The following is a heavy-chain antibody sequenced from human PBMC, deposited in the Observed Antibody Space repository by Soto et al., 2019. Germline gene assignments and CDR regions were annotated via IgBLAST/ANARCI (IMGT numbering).Heavy chain of an antibody. V-gene: IGHV1-69*13. J-gene: IGHJ3*02. CDR1: GGTFSSYA. CDR3: ASPRITMIVVVTNDAFDI. Sequence: ASVKVSCKASGGTFSSYAISWVRQAPGQGLEWMGGIIPIFGTANYAQKFQGRVTITADESTSTAYMELSSLRSEDTAVYYCASPRITMIVVVTNDAFDIWGQGTMVTVSS. CDR2: IIPIFGTA. D-gene: IGHD3-22*01.